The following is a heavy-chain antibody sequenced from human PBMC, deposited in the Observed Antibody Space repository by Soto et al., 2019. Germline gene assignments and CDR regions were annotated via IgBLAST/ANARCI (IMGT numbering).Heavy chain of an antibody. D-gene: IGHD6-13*01. CDR2: VNPHTGGT. Sequence: QVQLVQSGAEVKKPGASVKVSCKTCGYTFIGYYLNWVRQAPGQGLEWMGWVNPHTGGTHYAQKFDGRVTMTRDTSTYTAYMELSGLKFDDTATYFCARAMAYEQQLVPFDYWGQGTLVTVSS. J-gene: IGHJ4*02. V-gene: IGHV1-2*02. CDR3: ARAMAYEQQLVPFDY. CDR1: GYTFIGYY.